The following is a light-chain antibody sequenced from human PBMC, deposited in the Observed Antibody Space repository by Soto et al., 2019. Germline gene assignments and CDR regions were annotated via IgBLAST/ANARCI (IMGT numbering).Light chain of an antibody. CDR1: QSISSN. CDR3: QQYNMLPLFT. J-gene: IGKJ3*01. CDR2: GAS. Sequence: EIVMTQSPDTLSVSPGERATLSCRASQSISSNLAWYQQRPGQTPRLLIYGASTRATGIPARFSGSGSRTDFTLTISSLQSEDFAIYYCQQYNMLPLFTFGPETRVDIK. V-gene: IGKV3-15*01.